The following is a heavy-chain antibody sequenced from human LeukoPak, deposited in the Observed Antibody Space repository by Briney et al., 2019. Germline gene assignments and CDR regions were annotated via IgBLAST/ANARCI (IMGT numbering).Heavy chain of an antibody. CDR1: GFTFSSYE. CDR3: ARARKQRDNKSLFDY. J-gene: IGHJ4*02. V-gene: IGHV3-48*03. D-gene: IGHD5-24*01. CDR2: ISRGGSTI. Sequence: GGSLRLSCAASGFTFSSYEMNWVRQAPGKGLEWVSYISRGGSTIYYADSVKGRFTISRDNAKNSLYLQMNSLRAEDTAVYYCARARKQRDNKSLFDYWGQGTLVTVSS.